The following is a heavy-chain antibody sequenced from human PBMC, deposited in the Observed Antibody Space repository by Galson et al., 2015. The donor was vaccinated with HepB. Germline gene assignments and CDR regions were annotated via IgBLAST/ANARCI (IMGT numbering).Heavy chain of an antibody. CDR3: AREYYDFWSGEIRPFDY. CDR2: IIPIFGTA. D-gene: IGHD3-3*01. CDR1: GGTFSSYA. V-gene: IGHV1-69*05. Sequence: SVKVSCKASGGTFSSYAISWVRQAPGQGLEWMGGIIPIFGTANYAQKLQGRVTMTTDTSTSTAYMELRSLRSDDTAVYYCAREYYDFWSGEIRPFDYWGQGTLVTVSS. J-gene: IGHJ4*02.